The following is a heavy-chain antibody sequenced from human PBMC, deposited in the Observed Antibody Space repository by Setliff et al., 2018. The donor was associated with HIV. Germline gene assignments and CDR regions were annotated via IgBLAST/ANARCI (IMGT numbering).Heavy chain of an antibody. D-gene: IGHD5-18*01. Sequence: GGSLRLSCAVSGFTFISYEMNWVRQAPGKGLEWVAFIRYDGSNKYYADSVKGRFTISRDNAKNSLYLQMNSLRAEDTAAYYCARDHGYSYGTIDYWGQGTLVTVSS. CDR2: IRYDGSNK. CDR1: GFTFISYE. V-gene: IGHV3-30*02. CDR3: ARDHGYSYGTIDY. J-gene: IGHJ4*02.